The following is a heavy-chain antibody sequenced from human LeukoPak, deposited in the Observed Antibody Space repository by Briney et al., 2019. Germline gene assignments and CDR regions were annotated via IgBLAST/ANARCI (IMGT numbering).Heavy chain of an antibody. CDR1: GGSISGLY. CDR3: ASLLIPAPGIRWYLDL. J-gene: IGHJ2*01. Sequence: SSETLSLTCSVSGGSISGLYWGWIRQPPGKGLEWIGYIHSSGSTNYNPSLKSRVTISVDTSKNQFSLRLTSVTAADTAVYYCASLLIPAPGIRWYLDLWGRGTLMTVAS. D-gene: IGHD6-13*01. CDR2: IHSSGST. V-gene: IGHV4-59*11.